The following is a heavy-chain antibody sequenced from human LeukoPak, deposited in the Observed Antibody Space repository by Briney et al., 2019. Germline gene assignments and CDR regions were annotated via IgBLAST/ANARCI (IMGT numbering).Heavy chain of an antibody. CDR3: AKRFEAAGDY. Sequence: PGGSLRLSCVGSGFTFSNYAMSWARQAPGKGLEWVSAISGSGSNTYYADSVKGRFTISRDNSKNTLYLQMSSLRVDDTAVSYCAKRFEAAGDYWGQGTLVTVSS. V-gene: IGHV3-23*01. CDR1: GFTFSNYA. D-gene: IGHD6-25*01. CDR2: ISGSGSNT. J-gene: IGHJ4*02.